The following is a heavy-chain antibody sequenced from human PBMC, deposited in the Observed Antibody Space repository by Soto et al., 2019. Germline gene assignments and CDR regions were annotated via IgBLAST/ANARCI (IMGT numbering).Heavy chain of an antibody. V-gene: IGHV4-59*01. J-gene: IGHJ4*02. D-gene: IGHD6-13*01. CDR3: AAGEASSRNLAPYYLDF. CDR2: IHYSGATSFFP. Sequence: SETLSLTCTVSGGSMRNYFWTWIRQPPGKGLEWIGYIHYSGATSFFPSYNPSLRGRVTISEDTSKNQFSLKLLSVTTADTAVYFCAAGEASSRNLAPYYLDFWGQGTLLTVSS. CDR1: GGSMRNYF.